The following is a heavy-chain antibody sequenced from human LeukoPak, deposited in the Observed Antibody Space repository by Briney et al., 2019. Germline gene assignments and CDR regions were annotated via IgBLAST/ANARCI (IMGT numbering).Heavy chain of an antibody. D-gene: IGHD6-6*01. J-gene: IGHJ4*02. CDR1: GYSISSGYY. Sequence: SQTLSLTCAVSGYSISSGYYWGWIRQPPGKGLEWTGSIYHSGSTYYNPSLKSRVTISVDTSKNQFSLKLSSVTAADTAVYYCARHPFEYSSSSSDYFDYWGQGTLVTVSS. V-gene: IGHV4-38-2*01. CDR2: IYHSGST. CDR3: ARHPFEYSSSSSDYFDY.